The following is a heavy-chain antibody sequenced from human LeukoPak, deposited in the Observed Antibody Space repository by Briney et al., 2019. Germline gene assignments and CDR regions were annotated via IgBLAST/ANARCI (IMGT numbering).Heavy chain of an antibody. Sequence: GGSLRLSCAASGFTFGSYSMNGVRQPPGKGLEWISYISGSSSAIYYADSVKGRFTISRDNAKNSLYLQMNSLRDEDTAVYYCAEVRSSASDIWGQGTMVTVSS. D-gene: IGHD3-10*01. V-gene: IGHV3-48*02. CDR3: AEVRSSASDI. CDR1: GFTFGSYS. CDR2: ISGSSSAI. J-gene: IGHJ3*02.